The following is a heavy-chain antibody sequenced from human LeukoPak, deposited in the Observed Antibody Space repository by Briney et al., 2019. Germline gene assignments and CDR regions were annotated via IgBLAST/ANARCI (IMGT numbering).Heavy chain of an antibody. CDR2: ISGGGRST. J-gene: IGHJ6*02. CDR3: AKSVTTDFYYYAMDV. D-gene: IGHD4-17*01. V-gene: IGHV3-23*01. CDR1: GFTFSSYA. Sequence: PGGSLRLSCAASGFTFSSYAMSWVRQAPGKGLEWVSVISGGGRSTFYADSVKGRFTISRDNSKNTLYLQMNSLRAEDTAVYYCAKSVTTDFYYYAMDVWGQGTTVTVSS.